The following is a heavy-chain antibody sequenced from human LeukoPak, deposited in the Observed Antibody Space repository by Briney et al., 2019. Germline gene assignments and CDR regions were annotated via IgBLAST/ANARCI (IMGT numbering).Heavy chain of an antibody. J-gene: IGHJ4*02. CDR2: ISGSGGST. D-gene: IGHD5/OR15-5a*01. Sequence: GGSLRLSCAASGFTFSSYAMTWVRQAPGKGLECVSAISGSGGSTYYADSVKGRFTISRDNSKNTLYLQMNSLRAEDTAVYYCAKGGLYAHDYWGQGTLVTVSS. V-gene: IGHV3-23*01. CDR3: AKGGLYAHDY. CDR1: GFTFSSYA.